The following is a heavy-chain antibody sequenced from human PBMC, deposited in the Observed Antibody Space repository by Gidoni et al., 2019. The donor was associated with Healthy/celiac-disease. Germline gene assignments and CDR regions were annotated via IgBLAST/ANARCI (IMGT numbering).Heavy chain of an antibody. CDR1: GYTFTSYY. CDR2: INPSGGST. D-gene: IGHD6-19*01. Sequence: QVQLAQSGAEVKKPGASVKVSCKASGYTFTSYYMHWVRQAPGQGLEWMGIINPSGGSTSYAQKFQGRVTMTRETSTSTVYMELSSLRSEDTAVYYCASRGLGDAFDIWGQGTMVTVSS. CDR3: ASRGLGDAFDI. V-gene: IGHV1-46*01. J-gene: IGHJ3*02.